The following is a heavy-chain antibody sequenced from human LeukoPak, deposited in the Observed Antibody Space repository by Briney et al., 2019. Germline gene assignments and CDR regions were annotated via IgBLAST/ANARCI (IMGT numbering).Heavy chain of an antibody. V-gene: IGHV4-61*01. CDR2: VYYSGST. Sequence: SETLSLTCTVSGGSVSSSTYYWSWIRQPPGEGLEWIGYVYYSGSTNYNPSLRSRVTISVDTSKNQFSLKLSSVTAADTAVYYCARGPGATLLDYWGQGTLVTVSS. CDR1: GGSVSSSTYY. D-gene: IGHD1-26*01. J-gene: IGHJ4*02. CDR3: ARGPGATLLDY.